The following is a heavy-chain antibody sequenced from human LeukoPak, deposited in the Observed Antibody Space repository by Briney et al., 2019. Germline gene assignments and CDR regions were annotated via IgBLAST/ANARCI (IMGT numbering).Heavy chain of an antibody. Sequence: SETLSLTCTVSGGSIGSGGYYWSWIRQHPGKGLEWIGYIYYSGSTYYNPSLKSRVTISVDTSKNQFSLKLSSVTAADTAVYYCARATGGYFDYWGQGTLVTVSS. J-gene: IGHJ4*02. CDR3: ARATGGYFDY. CDR2: IYYSGST. D-gene: IGHD5-12*01. CDR1: GGSIGSGGYY. V-gene: IGHV4-31*03.